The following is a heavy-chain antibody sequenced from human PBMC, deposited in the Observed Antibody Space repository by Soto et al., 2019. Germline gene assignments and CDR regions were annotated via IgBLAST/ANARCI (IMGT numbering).Heavy chain of an antibody. CDR2: ITGGGHNT. V-gene: IGHV3-23*01. Sequence: PGGSLRLSCAASGFTFSSYAMSWVRQAPGEGLAWVSTITGGGHNTYYADSVKGRFTISRDNSKNTVYLQMNSLRAEGTAIYYCAKGFQFGSAMDVWGQGTTVTVSS. CDR3: AKGFQFGSAMDV. D-gene: IGHD3-10*01. J-gene: IGHJ6*02. CDR1: GFTFSSYA.